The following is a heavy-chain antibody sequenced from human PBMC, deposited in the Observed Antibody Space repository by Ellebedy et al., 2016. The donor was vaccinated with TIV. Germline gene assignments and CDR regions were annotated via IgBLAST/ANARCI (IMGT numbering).Heavy chain of an antibody. Sequence: SETLSLTXAVYGGSFSGYYWSWIRQPPGKGLEWIEEINHSGSTNYNVSLKSRVTISVDTSKNQFSLKLRSVTAADTAVYYCAKSLHYSSSSFFDFWGQGTLVTVSS. CDR3: AKSLHYSSSSFFDF. V-gene: IGHV4-34*01. J-gene: IGHJ4*02. D-gene: IGHD6-6*01. CDR1: GGSFSGYY. CDR2: INHSGST.